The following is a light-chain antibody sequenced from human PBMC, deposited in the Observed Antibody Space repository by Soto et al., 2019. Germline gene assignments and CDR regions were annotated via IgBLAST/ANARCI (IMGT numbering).Light chain of an antibody. CDR3: QQYNNGPPLT. CDR1: QSVGTN. J-gene: IGKJ4*01. Sequence: EIVMTQSPATLSVSPGEGATLSCRASQSVGTNLAWYQQNPGQAPRLLIYGASTRATGIPARFSGSGSGTEFTLTNSSLQSEDFVVYYCQQYNNGPPLTFGEGTKVEIK. CDR2: GAS. V-gene: IGKV3-15*01.